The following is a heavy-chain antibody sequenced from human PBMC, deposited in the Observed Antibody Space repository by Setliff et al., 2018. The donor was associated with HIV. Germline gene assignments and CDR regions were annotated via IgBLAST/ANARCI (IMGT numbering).Heavy chain of an antibody. CDR3: ARGGLGFGELLP. D-gene: IGHD3-10*01. CDR1: GGSISSYY. Sequence: SETLSLTCTVSGGSISSYYWRCIRQPAGKGLEWNGRIYTSGSTNYNPSLKSRVTISVDTSKNQFSLKLSSVPAADTAVYYCARGGLGFGELLPRGQGTLVTVSS. CDR2: IYTSGST. V-gene: IGHV4-4*07. J-gene: IGHJ5*02.